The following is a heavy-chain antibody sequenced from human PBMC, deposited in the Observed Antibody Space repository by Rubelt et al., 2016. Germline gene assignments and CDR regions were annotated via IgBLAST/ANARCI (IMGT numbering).Heavy chain of an antibody. Sequence: GKGLEWIGEINHSGSTNYNPSLKSRVTISVDTSKNQFSLKLSSVTAADTAVYYCARRLTGGYEWWFDPWGQGTLVTVSS. CDR3: ARRLTGGYEWWFDP. CDR2: INHSGST. V-gene: IGHV4-34*01. J-gene: IGHJ5*02. D-gene: IGHD5-12*01.